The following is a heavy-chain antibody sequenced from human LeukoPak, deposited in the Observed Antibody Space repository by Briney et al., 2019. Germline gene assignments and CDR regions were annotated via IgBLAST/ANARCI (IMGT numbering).Heavy chain of an antibody. CDR2: IYTSGST. V-gene: IGHV4-61*02. D-gene: IGHD3-22*01. J-gene: IGHJ4*02. Sequence: PSQTLSLTCTVSGDSISSGSYYWSWIRQPAGKGLEWIGRIYTSGSTNYNPSLKSRVTISVDTSKNQFSLKLSSVTAADTAVYYCARDHRITMIVGDWGQGTLVTVSS. CDR3: ARDHRITMIVGD. CDR1: GDSISSGSYY.